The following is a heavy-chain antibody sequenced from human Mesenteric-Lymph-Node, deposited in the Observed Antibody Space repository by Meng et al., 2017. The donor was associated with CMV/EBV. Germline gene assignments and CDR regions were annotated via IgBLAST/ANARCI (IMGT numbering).Heavy chain of an antibody. D-gene: IGHD3-10*01. J-gene: IGHJ4*02. CDR3: ARDPLQNYYGSGSYYNGFY. CDR1: GFTFSSYW. Sequence: GGSLRLSCAASGFTFSSYWMSWVRQAPGKGLEWVANIKQDGSEKYCVDSVKGRFTISRDNAKNSLYLQMNSLRAEDTAVYYCARDPLQNYYGSGSYYNGFYWGQGTLVTVSS. V-gene: IGHV3-7*01. CDR2: IKQDGSEK.